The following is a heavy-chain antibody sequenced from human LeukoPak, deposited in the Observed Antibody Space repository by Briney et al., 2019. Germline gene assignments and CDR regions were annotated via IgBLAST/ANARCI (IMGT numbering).Heavy chain of an antibody. J-gene: IGHJ6*04. D-gene: IGHD3-10*02. CDR1: GFTFSSYW. CDR2: ISSSGSTI. V-gene: IGHV3-48*04. Sequence: EGSLRLSCAASGFTFSSYWMSWVRQAPGKGLEWVSYISSSGSTIYYADSVKGRFTISRDNAKNSLYLQMNSLRAEDTAVYYCAELGITMIGGVWGKGTTVTISS. CDR3: AELGITMIGGV.